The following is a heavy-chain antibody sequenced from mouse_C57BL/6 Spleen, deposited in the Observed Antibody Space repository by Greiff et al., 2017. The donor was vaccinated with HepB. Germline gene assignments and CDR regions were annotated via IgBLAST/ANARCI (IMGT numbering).Heavy chain of an antibody. V-gene: IGHV1-50*01. D-gene: IGHD1-1*01. J-gene: IGHJ1*03. CDR2: IDPSDSYT. CDR3: ARRDYYGTNYWYFDV. Sequence: QVQLKQPGAELVKPGASVKLSCKASGYTFTSYWMQWVKQRPGQGLEWIGEIDPSDSYTNYNQKFKGKATLTVDTSSSTAYMQLSSLTSEDSAVYHCARRDYYGTNYWYFDVWGTGTTVTVSS. CDR1: GYTFTSYW.